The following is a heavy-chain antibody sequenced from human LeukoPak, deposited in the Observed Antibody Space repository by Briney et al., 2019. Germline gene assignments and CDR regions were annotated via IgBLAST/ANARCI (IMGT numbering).Heavy chain of an antibody. V-gene: IGHV4-4*07. CDR3: ARDSRIAAAGPSFDY. CDR2: IYTSGST. D-gene: IGHD6-13*01. J-gene: IGHJ4*02. Sequence: SETLSLTCTVSGGSISSYYWSWIRQPAGKGLEWIGRIYTSGSTNYNPSLKSRVTISVDKSKNQFSLKLSSVTAADTAVYYCARDSRIAAAGPSFDYWGKGTLVTVSS. CDR1: GGSISSYY.